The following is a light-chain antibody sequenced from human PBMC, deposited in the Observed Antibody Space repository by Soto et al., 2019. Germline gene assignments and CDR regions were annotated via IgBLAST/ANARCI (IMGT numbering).Light chain of an antibody. CDR3: QQTDSFPLT. CDR2: AAS. J-gene: IGKJ4*01. Sequence: DIQMSQSPSSVSASVEDRVTITCRASQGITSRLAWYQQKPGKAPKLLIYAASSLQSEVPSRFSGSGSGTDFTLTISSLQPEDFATYYCQQTDSFPLTFDGGTKVEVK. V-gene: IGKV1D-12*01. CDR1: QGITSR.